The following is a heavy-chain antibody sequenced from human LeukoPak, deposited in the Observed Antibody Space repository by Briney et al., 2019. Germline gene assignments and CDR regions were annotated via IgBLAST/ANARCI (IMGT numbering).Heavy chain of an antibody. CDR2: IWSDGSNK. CDR1: GFTFSHYG. CDR3: ARDAQRGFDYSNSLQY. Sequence: PGGPLRLSCAASGFTFSHYGMHWVRQAPGKGLEWVAVIWSDGSNKFYADSVRGRFTISRDDVRKTVYLQMDSLTAEDTAVYYCARDAQRGFDYSNSLQYWGQGTLVTVSS. J-gene: IGHJ4*02. V-gene: IGHV3-33*01. D-gene: IGHD4-11*01.